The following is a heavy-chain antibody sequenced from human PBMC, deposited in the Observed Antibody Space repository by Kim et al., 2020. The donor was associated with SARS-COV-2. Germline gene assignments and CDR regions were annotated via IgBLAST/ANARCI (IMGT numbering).Heavy chain of an antibody. V-gene: IGHV4-38-2*02. Sequence: SETLSLTCTVSGYSISSGYYWGWIRQPPGKGLEWIGSIYHSGSTYYNPSLKSRVTISVDTSKNQFSLKLSSVTAADTAVYYCANHSSTSWLSARFDYWGQGTLVTVSS. D-gene: IGHD2-2*01. J-gene: IGHJ4*02. CDR3: ANHSSTSWLSARFDY. CDR2: IYHSGST. CDR1: GYSISSGYY.